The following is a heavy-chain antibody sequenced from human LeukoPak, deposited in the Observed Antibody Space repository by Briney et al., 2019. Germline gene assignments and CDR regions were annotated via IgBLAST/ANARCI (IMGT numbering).Heavy chain of an antibody. CDR3: AREEWEHYFDY. CDR2: IDPSGGST. Sequence: GSVKVSCKASGYTFTSYYIHWVRQAPGQGLEWMGIIDPSGGSTSYAQKFQGRVTMTRDMSTNTVYMELSSLRSEDMAVYYCAREEWEHYFDYWGQGTLVTVSS. CDR1: GYTFTSYY. V-gene: IGHV1-46*01. D-gene: IGHD1-26*01. J-gene: IGHJ4*02.